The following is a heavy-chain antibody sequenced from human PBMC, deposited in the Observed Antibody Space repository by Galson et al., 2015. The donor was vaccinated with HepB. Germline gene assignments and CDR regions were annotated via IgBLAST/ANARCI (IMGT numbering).Heavy chain of an antibody. Sequence: LSLTCTVSGGSISSYYWSWIRQPPGKGLEWIGYISYTGSATYNPSLKSRVSISVDTPKNQFSLKLSSVTAADTAVYYCARREGFGELHFGNDYWGQGTLVTVSS. CDR2: ISYTGSA. D-gene: IGHD3-10*01. V-gene: IGHV4-59*01. CDR1: GGSISSYY. J-gene: IGHJ4*02. CDR3: ARREGFGELHFGNDY.